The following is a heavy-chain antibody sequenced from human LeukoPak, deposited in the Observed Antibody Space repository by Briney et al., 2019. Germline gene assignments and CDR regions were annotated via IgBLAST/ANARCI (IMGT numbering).Heavy chain of an antibody. CDR2: IYTSGST. V-gene: IGHV4-4*07. CDR3: ARVWDSSWVYDFDY. D-gene: IGHD6-13*01. Sequence: SETLSLTCTVYGGSISSYYWSWIRQPAGKGLEWIGRIYTSGSTNYNPSLKSRVTMSVDTSKNQFSLKLSSVTAADTAVYYCARVWDSSWVYDFDYWGQGTLVTVSS. J-gene: IGHJ4*02. CDR1: GGSISSYY.